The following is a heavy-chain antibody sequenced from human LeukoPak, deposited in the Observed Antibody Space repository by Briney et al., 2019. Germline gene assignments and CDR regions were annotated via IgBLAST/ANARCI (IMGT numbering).Heavy chain of an antibody. CDR1: GFTFSSYG. Sequence: GGSLRLSCAASGFTFSSYGMHWVRQAPGKGLEWVAVIWYDGSNKYYADSVKGRFTISRDNSKNMLYLQMNSLRAEDTAVYYCARDYDILTGHYYYGMDVWGQGTTVTVSS. CDR2: IWYDGSNK. V-gene: IGHV3-33*01. J-gene: IGHJ6*02. CDR3: ARDYDILTGHYYYGMDV. D-gene: IGHD3-9*01.